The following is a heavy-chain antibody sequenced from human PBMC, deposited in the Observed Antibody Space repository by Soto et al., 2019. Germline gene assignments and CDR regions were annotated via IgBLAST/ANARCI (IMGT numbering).Heavy chain of an antibody. CDR3: VRDVGQAARNV. CDR1: SDSISSFY. D-gene: IGHD6-25*01. J-gene: IGHJ4*02. V-gene: IGHV4-59*01. CDR2: IYYSGCT. Sequence: QVQLQESGPGLVKPSETLSLTCIVSSDSISSFYWSWIRQPPGKGLEWIGHIYYSGCTNYNPSLKSRVTISVDTSKNQFALKLTSVTAADTAVYYCVRDVGQAARNVWGQGTLVTVSS.